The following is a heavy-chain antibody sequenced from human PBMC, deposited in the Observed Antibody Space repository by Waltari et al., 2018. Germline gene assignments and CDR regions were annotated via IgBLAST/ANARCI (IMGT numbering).Heavy chain of an antibody. V-gene: IGHV4-31*03. D-gene: IGHD3-9*01. CDR3: ARHAEDDILTGYPY. CDR2: IYHSGST. J-gene: IGHJ4*02. CDR1: GVSISSGGYS. Sequence: QVQLQESGPGRVKPSQPLSLTCTVSGVSISSGGYSCSWIRQHPGKGREWIGYIYHSGSTYYNPSLKSRVTISVDTSKNQFSLKLSSVTAADTAVYYCARHAEDDILTGYPYWGQGTLVTVSS.